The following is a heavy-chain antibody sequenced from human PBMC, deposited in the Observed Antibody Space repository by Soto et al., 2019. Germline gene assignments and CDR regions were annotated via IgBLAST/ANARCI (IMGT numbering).Heavy chain of an antibody. Sequence: PGGSLRLSCAASGFTFSSYSMNWVRQAPGKGLEWVSSISSSSSYIYYADSVKGRFTISRDNAKNSLYLQMNSLRAEDTAVYYCAREAYGGYYYGMDVWGQGTTVTVSS. CDR1: GFTFSSYS. J-gene: IGHJ6*02. CDR2: ISSSSSYI. V-gene: IGHV3-21*01. D-gene: IGHD4-17*01. CDR3: AREAYGGYYYGMDV.